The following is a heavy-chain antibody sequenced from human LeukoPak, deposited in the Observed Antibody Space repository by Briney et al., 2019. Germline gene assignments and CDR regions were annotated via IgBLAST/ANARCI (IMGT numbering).Heavy chain of an antibody. D-gene: IGHD2-15*01. J-gene: IGHJ2*01. V-gene: IGHV4-59*01. Sequence: TLSLTCTVSSGTISGYYWSWIRQPPGKGLEWIGYIYYSGNTNYNPSLKSRVTISVDTSKNQFSLRLSSVTAADTAVYYCARETTRPWYLDLWAVAPWSLSPQ. CDR3: ARETTRPWYLDL. CDR2: IYYSGNT. CDR1: SGTISGYY.